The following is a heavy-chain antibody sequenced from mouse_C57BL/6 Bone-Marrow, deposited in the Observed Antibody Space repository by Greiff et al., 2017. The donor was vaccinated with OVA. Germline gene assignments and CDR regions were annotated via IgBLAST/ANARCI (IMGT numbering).Heavy chain of an antibody. CDR3: ARDVLTFAY. J-gene: IGHJ3*01. CDR1: GFTFSSYA. D-gene: IGHD4-1*01. V-gene: IGHV5-4*01. Sequence: EVMLVESGGGLVKPGGSLKLSCAASGFTFSSYAMSWVRQTPEKRLEWVATISDGGSYTYYPDNVKGRFTSSRDNAKNNLYLQMSHLKSEDTAMYYCARDVLTFAYWGQGTLVTVSA. CDR2: ISDGGSYT.